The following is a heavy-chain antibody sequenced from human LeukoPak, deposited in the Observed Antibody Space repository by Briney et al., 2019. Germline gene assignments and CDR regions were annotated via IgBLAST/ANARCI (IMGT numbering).Heavy chain of an antibody. CDR3: AKDGYCANGVCTSQIDY. Sequence: GGSLRLSCAASGFTFSSYAMSWVRQAPGKGLEWVSVISGSGGSTYYADSVKGRSTISGDNSKNTLYLQMNSLRAEDTAVYYCAKDGYCANGVCTSQIDYWGQGTLVTVSS. CDR2: ISGSGGST. CDR1: GFTFSSYA. D-gene: IGHD2-8*01. V-gene: IGHV3-23*01. J-gene: IGHJ4*02.